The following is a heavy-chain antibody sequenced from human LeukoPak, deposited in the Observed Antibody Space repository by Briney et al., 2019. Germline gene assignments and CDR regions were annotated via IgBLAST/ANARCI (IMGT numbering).Heavy chain of an antibody. J-gene: IGHJ4*02. CDR2: IRSKANSYAT. V-gene: IGHV3-73*01. CDR3: TQRTDFWSGYARSSDY. D-gene: IGHD3-3*01. CDR1: GFTFSGSA. Sequence: GGSLRLSCAASGFTFSGSAMHWVRQASGKGLEWVGRIRSKANSYATAYAASVKGRFTISRDDSKNTAYLQMNSLKTEDTAVYYCTQRTDFWSGYARSSDYWGQGTLVSVSS.